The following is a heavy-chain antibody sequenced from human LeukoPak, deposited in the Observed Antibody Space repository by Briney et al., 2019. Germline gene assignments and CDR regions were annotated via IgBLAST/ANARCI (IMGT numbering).Heavy chain of an antibody. CDR2: IYYSGST. D-gene: IGHD3-10*01. Sequence: PSETLSLTCTVSGGSISSYYWSWIRQPPGKGLEWIGYIYYSGSTNYNPSLKSRVTISVDTSKNQFSLKLSSVTAADTAVYYCARRGSSSGKNNRFDPWGQGTLVTVSS. CDR3: ARRGSSSGKNNRFDP. J-gene: IGHJ5*02. V-gene: IGHV4-59*01. CDR1: GGSISSYY.